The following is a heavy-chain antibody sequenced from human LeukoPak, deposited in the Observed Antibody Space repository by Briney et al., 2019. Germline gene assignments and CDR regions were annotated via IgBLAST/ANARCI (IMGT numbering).Heavy chain of an antibody. J-gene: IGHJ4*02. CDR3: ARGRGSYSWGRRVPYYFDY. V-gene: IGHV1-69*05. D-gene: IGHD1-26*01. CDR1: GGTFSSYA. CDR2: IIPIFGTA. Sequence: GSSVKVSCKASGGTFSSYAISWVRQAPGQGLEWMEGIIPIFGTANYAQKFQGRVTITTDESTSTAYMELSSLRSEDTAVYYCARGRGSYSWGRRVPYYFDYWGQGTVVTVSS.